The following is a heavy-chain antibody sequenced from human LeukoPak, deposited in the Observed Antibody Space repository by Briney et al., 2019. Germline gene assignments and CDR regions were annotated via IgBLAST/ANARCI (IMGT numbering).Heavy chain of an antibody. Sequence: ASVKVSCKASGYTFTGYYMHWVRQAPGQGLEWMGWINPNSGGTNYAQKFQGRVTMTRDTSISTAYMELSRLRSDDTAVYYCARDLPRSIAVAGSGQDYWGQGTLVTVSS. CDR1: GYTFTGYY. D-gene: IGHD6-19*01. J-gene: IGHJ4*02. V-gene: IGHV1-2*02. CDR3: ARDLPRSIAVAGSGQDY. CDR2: INPNSGGT.